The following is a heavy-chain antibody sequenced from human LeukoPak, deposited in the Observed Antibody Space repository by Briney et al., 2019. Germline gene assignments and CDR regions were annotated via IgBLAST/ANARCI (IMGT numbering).Heavy chain of an antibody. D-gene: IGHD3-22*01. J-gene: IGHJ4*02. V-gene: IGHV4-34*01. CDR1: GGSFSGYS. CDR3: ARGGPTTTYYYDSSGYYYDY. CDR2: INHSGST. Sequence: SETLSLTCAAYGGSFSGYSWSWIRQPPGKGLEWIGEINHSGSTNYNPSLKSRVTISVDTSKNQFSLKLSSVTAADTAVYYCARGGPTTTYYYDSSGYYYDYWGQGTLVTLSS.